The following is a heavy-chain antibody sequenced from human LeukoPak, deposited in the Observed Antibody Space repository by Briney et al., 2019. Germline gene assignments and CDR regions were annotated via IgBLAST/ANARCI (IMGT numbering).Heavy chain of an antibody. V-gene: IGHV3-7*01. CDR3: ARDSYGDYLLYYFDY. D-gene: IGHD4-17*01. J-gene: IGHJ4*02. CDR1: GFTFSSYW. CDR2: IKQDGSEK. Sequence: GGSLRLSCAASGFTFSSYWMSWVRQAPGKGLEWVANIKQDGSEKYYVDSVKGRFTISRDNAKNSLYLQMNSLRAEDTAVYYCARDSYGDYLLYYFDYWGQGTLVTVSS.